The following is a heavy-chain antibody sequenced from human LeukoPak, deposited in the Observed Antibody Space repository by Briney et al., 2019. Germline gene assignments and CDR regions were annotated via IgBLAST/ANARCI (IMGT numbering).Heavy chain of an antibody. J-gene: IGHJ4*02. V-gene: IGHV3-30*04. CDR3: ARDEFIWGIAAAGTRVFDY. CDR2: ISYDGSNK. D-gene: IGHD6-13*01. Sequence: GGSLRLSCAASGFTFSSYAMHWVSQAPGKGLEWVAVISYDGSNKYYADSVKGRFTISRDNSKNTLYLQMNSLRAEDTAVYYCARDEFIWGIAAAGTRVFDYWGQGTLVTVSS. CDR1: GFTFSSYA.